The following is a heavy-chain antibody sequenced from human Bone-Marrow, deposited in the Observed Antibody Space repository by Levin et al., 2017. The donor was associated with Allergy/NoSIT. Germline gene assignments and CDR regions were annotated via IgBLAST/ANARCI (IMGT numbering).Heavy chain of an antibody. CDR2: ISFAGSSE. V-gene: IGHV3-30*19. CDR1: GFPFRHYG. CDR3: ARDSVAVAGGFDC. D-gene: IGHD6-19*01. J-gene: IGHJ4*02. Sequence: GGSLRLSCDASGFPFRHYGMHWVRQSPGKGLEWVAVISFAGSSEYYADSVKGRFTISRDNSKNTLYLQINSLRPEDTAIYYCARDSVAVAGGFDCWGQGTLVTVSS.